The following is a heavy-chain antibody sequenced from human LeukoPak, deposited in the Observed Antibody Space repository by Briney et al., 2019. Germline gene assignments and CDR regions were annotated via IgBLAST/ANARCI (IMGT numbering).Heavy chain of an antibody. Sequence: GGSLRLSCAASGFTFSSYGMHWVRQAPGKGLEWVAVIWYDGSNKYYADSVKGRFTISRDNSKNTLYLQMNSLRAEDTAVYYCARDRRGGYENYFDYWGQGTLVTVSS. CDR1: GFTFSSYG. D-gene: IGHD5-12*01. CDR3: ARDRRGGYENYFDY. J-gene: IGHJ4*02. V-gene: IGHV3-33*01. CDR2: IWYDGSNK.